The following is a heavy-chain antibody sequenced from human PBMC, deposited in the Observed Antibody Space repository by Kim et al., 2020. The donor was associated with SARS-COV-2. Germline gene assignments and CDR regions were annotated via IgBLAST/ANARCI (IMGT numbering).Heavy chain of an antibody. CDR1: GGSISSYY. D-gene: IGHD3-10*01. V-gene: IGHV4-59*01. Sequence: SETLSLTCTVSGGSISSYYWSWIRQPPGKGLEWIGYIYYSGSTNYNPSLKSRVTISVDTSKNQFSLKLSSVTAADTAVYYCARVKMVRGVTYGMDVWGQGTTVTVSS. CDR2: IYYSGST. J-gene: IGHJ6*02. CDR3: ARVKMVRGVTYGMDV.